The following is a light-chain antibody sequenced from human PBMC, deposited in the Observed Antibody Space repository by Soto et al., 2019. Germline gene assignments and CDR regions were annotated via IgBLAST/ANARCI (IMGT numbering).Light chain of an antibody. CDR3: AAWDDSLSGHVV. J-gene: IGLJ2*01. Sequence: QSVLTQPPSASGTPGQRVTISCSGSSSNIGSNYVYWYQQLPGTAPKLLIYSNNQRPSGVPDRFSGSKSGTSASLAISGLRSEDEADYYCAAWDDSLSGHVVFGGGTKLPS. CDR1: SSNIGSNY. CDR2: SNN. V-gene: IGLV1-47*02.